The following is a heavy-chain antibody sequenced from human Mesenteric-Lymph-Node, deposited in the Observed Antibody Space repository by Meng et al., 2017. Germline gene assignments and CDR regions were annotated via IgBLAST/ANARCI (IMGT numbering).Heavy chain of an antibody. V-gene: IGHV6-1*01. CDR3: ARHNGGTYRFDC. J-gene: IGHJ4*02. CDR1: GDSVSSNSAA. CDR2: TYYRSKWYN. D-gene: IGHD1-26*01. Sequence: QVQLQQSGPWLVTPSQILTLTCAISGDSVSSNSAAWNWIRQSPSRGLEWLGRTYYRSKWYNDYAMFVKSRITISQDTSKNQLSLQLNSVTPEDTAVYYCARHNGGTYRFDCWGQGTLVTVSS.